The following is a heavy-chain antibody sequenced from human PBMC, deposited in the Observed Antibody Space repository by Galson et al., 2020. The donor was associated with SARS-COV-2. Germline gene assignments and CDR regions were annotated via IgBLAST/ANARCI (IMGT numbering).Heavy chain of an antibody. CDR2: IYSGGST. J-gene: IGHJ4*02. Sequence: GESLKISCAASGFTVSSNYMSWVRQAPGKGLEWVSVIYSGGSTYYADSVKGRFTISRDNSKNTLYLQMNSLRAEDTAVYYCASTPSVYDILTGYYEPYYFDYWGQGTL. D-gene: IGHD3-9*01. V-gene: IGHV3-53*01. CDR1: GFTVSSNY. CDR3: ASTPSVYDILTGYYEPYYFDY.